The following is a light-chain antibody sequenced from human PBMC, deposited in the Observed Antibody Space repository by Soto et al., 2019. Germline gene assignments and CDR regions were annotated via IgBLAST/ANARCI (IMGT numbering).Light chain of an antibody. V-gene: IGKV1-39*01. CDR1: QSISNF. J-gene: IGKJ4*01. CDR3: QQSYGTPHT. Sequence: DIQMTQSPSSLSASVGDRVTITCRAGQSISNFLNWYQQRPGKAPKLLIYAASSLQTGVPSRFSGSGSGTDFILTISNLQPEDFATYYCQQSYGTPHTFGGGTKAEIK. CDR2: AAS.